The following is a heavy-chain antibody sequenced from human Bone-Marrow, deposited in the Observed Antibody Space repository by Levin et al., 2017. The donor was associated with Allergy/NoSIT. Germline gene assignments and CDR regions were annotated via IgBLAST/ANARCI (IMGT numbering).Heavy chain of an antibody. V-gene: IGHV3-7*01. CDR3: ARTFGSSPIDY. J-gene: IGHJ4*02. Sequence: QTGGSLRLSCAASGFTFSSYWMSWVRQAPGTGLEWVATIKLDGSEKYYVDSVKDRFTISRDNAKSSLYLQMDSLRADDTAVYYCARTFGSSPIDYWGQGALVTVSS. CDR1: GFTFSSYW. CDR2: IKLDGSEK. D-gene: IGHD3-16*01.